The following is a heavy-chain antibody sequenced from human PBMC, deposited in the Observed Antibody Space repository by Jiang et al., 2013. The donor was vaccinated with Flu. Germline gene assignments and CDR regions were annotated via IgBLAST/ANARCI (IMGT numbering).Heavy chain of an antibody. J-gene: IGHJ6*02. CDR1: GGSISSGGYY. V-gene: IGHV4-31*03. CDR3: ARDLYDSSGYYYGMDV. Sequence: GSGLVKPSQTLSLTCTVSGGSISSGGYYWSWIRQHPGKGLEWIGYIYYSGSTYYNPSLKSRVTISVDTSKNQFSLKLSSVTAADTAVYYCARDLYDSSGYYYGMDVWGQGTTVTVSS. D-gene: IGHD3-22*01. CDR2: IYYSGST.